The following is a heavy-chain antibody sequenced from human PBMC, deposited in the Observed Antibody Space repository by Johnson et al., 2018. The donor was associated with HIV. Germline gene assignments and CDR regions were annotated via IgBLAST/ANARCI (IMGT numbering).Heavy chain of an antibody. CDR3: TTDCTGGVCYTRDVFDI. V-gene: IGHV3-53*01. CDR1: GFTVSSNY. CDR2: IYSGGST. D-gene: IGHD2-8*02. Sequence: VQLVESGGGLIQPGGSLRLSCAASGFTVSSNYMSWVRQAPGKGLEWVSLIYSGGSTYYADSVKGRFSISRDNSKNTLYLQMNSLKTEDTAVYYCTTDCTGGVCYTRDVFDIWGQGTMVTVSS. J-gene: IGHJ3*02.